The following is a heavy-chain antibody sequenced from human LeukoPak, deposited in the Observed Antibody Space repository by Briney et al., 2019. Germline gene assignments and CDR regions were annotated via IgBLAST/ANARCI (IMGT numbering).Heavy chain of an antibody. V-gene: IGHV4-39*01. J-gene: IGHJ5*01. CDR2: TYYSGST. CDR1: GGSISTRGFY. CDR3: ARRAALITKRGWDNHNWFDY. D-gene: IGHD3-10*01. Sequence: SETLSLTCTVSGGSISTRGFYWGWIRQPPGKWLEWIGTTYYSGSTYYNPSLKSRVTISVDTSKNQFSLKLSSVTAADTAVYYCARRAALITKRGWDNHNWFDYWGQGTLVTVSS.